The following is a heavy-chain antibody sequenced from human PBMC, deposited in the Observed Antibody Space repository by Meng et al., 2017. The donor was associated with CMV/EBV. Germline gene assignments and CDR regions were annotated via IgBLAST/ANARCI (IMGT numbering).Heavy chain of an antibody. CDR1: GFTVSSNY. CDR3: AREGDGYDKAPY. D-gene: IGHD5-24*01. V-gene: IGHV3-66*01. Sequence: ELQMVDLGGGLVPPVGSLRPSCAASGFTVSSNYMSWVRQAPGKWLEWVSVIYSGGSTYYADSVKGRFTISRDNSKNTLYLQMNSLRAEDTAVYYCAREGDGYDKAPYWGQGTLVTVSS. CDR2: IYSGGST. J-gene: IGHJ4*02.